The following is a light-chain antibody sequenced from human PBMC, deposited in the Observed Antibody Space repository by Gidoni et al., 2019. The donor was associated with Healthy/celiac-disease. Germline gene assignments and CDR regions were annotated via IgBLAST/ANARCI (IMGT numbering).Light chain of an antibody. CDR3: QQYNSPWT. CDR2: DAS. V-gene: IGKV1-5*01. Sequence: DIQMTQSPSTLSASVGDRVTITCRASQSISSWLAWYQQKPGKAPKLLIYDASSLESGVPSRFSGSGPGTEFTLTISSLQPDDFATYYCQQYNSPWTFXQXTKVEIK. J-gene: IGKJ1*01. CDR1: QSISSW.